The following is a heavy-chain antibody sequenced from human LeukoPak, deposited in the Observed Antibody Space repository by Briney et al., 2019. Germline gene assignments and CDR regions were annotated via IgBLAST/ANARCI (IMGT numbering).Heavy chain of an antibody. J-gene: IGHJ4*02. CDR1: GYTFSSYG. CDR3: ARTGSYYYYFDY. V-gene: IGHV1-69*06. Sequence: SVKVSCKGSGYTFSSYGISWVRQAPGQGLEWVGGIIPIFGTANYAQKFQGRVTITADKSTSTAYMELSSLRSEDTAVYYCARTGSYYYYFDYWGQGTLVTVSS. CDR2: IIPIFGTA. D-gene: IGHD1-26*01.